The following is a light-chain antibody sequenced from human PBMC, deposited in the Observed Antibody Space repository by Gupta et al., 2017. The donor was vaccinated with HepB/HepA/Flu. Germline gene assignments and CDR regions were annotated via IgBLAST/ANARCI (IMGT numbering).Light chain of an antibody. J-gene: IGLJ1*01. CDR2: EVS. CDR3: SSYTSSSTYV. V-gene: IGLV2-18*02. CDR1: SIDVGSYNR. Sequence: QSALTQPPSVSGSPGQSVPISCTGTSIDVGSYNRVSWYQQPPGTAPNLMIYEVSNRPSGVPDRFSGSKSGNTASLTISGLQAEDEADYYCSSYTSSSTYVFGTGTKVTVL.